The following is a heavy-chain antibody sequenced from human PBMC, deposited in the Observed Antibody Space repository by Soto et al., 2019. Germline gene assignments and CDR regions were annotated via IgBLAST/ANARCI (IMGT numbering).Heavy chain of an antibody. J-gene: IGHJ5*02. CDR1: GYTFTSYD. CDR3: ARGRYYGSGSYYNVYWFDP. Sequence: SVKVSCKASGYTFTSYDINWVRQATGQGLEWMGWMNPNSGNTGYAQKFQGRVTMTRNTSISTAYMELSSLRSEDTAMYYCARGRYYGSGSYYNVYWFDPWGQGTLVTVSS. CDR2: MNPNSGNT. D-gene: IGHD3-10*01. V-gene: IGHV1-8*01.